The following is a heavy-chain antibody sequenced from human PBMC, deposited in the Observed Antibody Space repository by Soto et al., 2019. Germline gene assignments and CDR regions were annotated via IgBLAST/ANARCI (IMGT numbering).Heavy chain of an antibody. CDR3: AAYTSPYTSGSFDH. CDR2: ISGSGNTI. CDR1: GFIFGDYY. V-gene: IGHV3-11*01. Sequence: GGSLRPSCAASGFIFGDYYMSWVRQAPGKGLECLAYISGSGNTIYYADSVQARFTISRDNTKKSLYLQMGGLRAEDTALYYCAAYTSPYTSGSFDHWGQGTLVTVSS. J-gene: IGHJ4*02. D-gene: IGHD3-10*01.